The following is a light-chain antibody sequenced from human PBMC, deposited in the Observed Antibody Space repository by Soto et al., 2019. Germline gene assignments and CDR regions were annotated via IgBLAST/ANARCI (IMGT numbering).Light chain of an antibody. J-gene: IGKJ2*01. CDR2: AAS. V-gene: IGKV1-8*01. Sequence: AIRMTQSPSSFSASTGDRVTITCRASQGISSYLAWYQQKPGTAPKLLIYAASTLQSGVPSRFSGSGSGTDFTLTISCLQSEDFATYYCQQYYSYPPTSGQGTKLEIK. CDR3: QQYYSYPPT. CDR1: QGISSY.